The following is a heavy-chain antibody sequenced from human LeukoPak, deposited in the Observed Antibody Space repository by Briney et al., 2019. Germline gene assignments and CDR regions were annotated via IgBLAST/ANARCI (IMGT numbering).Heavy chain of an antibody. J-gene: IGHJ4*02. CDR3: AKGKKMTVAGLFDY. V-gene: IGHV3-9*01. CDR1: GFTFDDYA. CDR2: ISWNSSGI. Sequence: SLRLSCAASGFTFDDYAMHWVRPAAGKGLEWVSGISWNSSGIGYADSVTGRFTISRDNAKNSLYLQMNSVRADDTALYYCAKGKKMTVAGLFDYWGQGTLVTVAS. D-gene: IGHD6-19*01.